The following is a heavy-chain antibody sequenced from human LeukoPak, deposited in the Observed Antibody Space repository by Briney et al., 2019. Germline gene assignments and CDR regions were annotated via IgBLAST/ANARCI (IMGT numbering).Heavy chain of an antibody. CDR3: ARRPITMVRGPFDY. V-gene: IGHV4-34*01. J-gene: IGHJ4*02. Sequence: PSETLSLTCAVSGGSFSGYYWSWIRQPPGKGLEWIGEINHSGSTNYNPSLKSRVTISVDTSKNQFSLKLSSVTAADTAVYYCARRPITMVRGPFDYWGQGTLVTVSS. CDR2: INHSGST. CDR1: GGSFSGYY. D-gene: IGHD3-10*01.